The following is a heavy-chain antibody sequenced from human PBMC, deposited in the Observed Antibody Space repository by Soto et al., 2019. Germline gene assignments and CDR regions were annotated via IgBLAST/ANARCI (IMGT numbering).Heavy chain of an antibody. V-gene: IGHV1-18*01. J-gene: IGHJ4*02. CDR3: ARPSYGDYYHAVDY. CDR1: GYTFTSYG. Sequence: ASVKVSCKASGYTFTSYGISWVRQAPGQGLEWKGWISAYNGNTNYAQKLQGRVTMTKDTSTSTAYMELRSLRSDDTAVYYCARPSYGDYYHAVDYWGQGTLVTV. CDR2: ISAYNGNT. D-gene: IGHD4-17*01.